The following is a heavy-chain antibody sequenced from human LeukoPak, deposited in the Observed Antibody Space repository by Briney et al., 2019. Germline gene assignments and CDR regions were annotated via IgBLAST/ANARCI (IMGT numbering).Heavy chain of an antibody. CDR1: GYTFTSYG. J-gene: IGHJ6*02. CDR2: ISAYNGNT. D-gene: IGHD3-10*01. Sequence: ASVKVSCKASGYTFTSYGISWVRQAPGQGLEWMGWISAYNGNTNYAQKLQGRVTMTTDTSTSTAYMELRSLRSDDTAVYYCARDLLPSGSGSYYNNYYYYYGMDVWGQGTTVTVSS. V-gene: IGHV1-18*01. CDR3: ARDLLPSGSGSYYNNYYYYYGMDV.